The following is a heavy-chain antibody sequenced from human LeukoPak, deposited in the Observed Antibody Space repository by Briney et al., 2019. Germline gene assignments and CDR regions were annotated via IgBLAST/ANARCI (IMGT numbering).Heavy chain of an antibody. V-gene: IGHV3-23*01. CDR2: ISGDGART. CDR1: GFSFNNYV. D-gene: IGHD2-21*01. J-gene: IGHJ4*02. CDR3: AKTVVVITFRFDS. Sequence: PGGSLRLSCAASGFSFNNYVMSWVRQAPGKGLEWVSAISGDGARTYYADSVKGRFTISRDNSKNTLDLQMNSLRAEDTAIYYCAKTVVVITFRFDSWCQGSLVTVSS.